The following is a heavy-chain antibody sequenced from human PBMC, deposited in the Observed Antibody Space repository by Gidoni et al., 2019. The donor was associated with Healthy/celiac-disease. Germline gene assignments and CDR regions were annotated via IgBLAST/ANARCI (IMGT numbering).Heavy chain of an antibody. CDR1: GFTVSSNY. Sequence: EVQLVESGGGLVQPGGSLRLSCAASGFTVSSNYMSWDRKAPGKGLECVSVIYSGGSTYYADSVKGRFTSSRDKSKNTRYLQMNSLRAEDTAVYYCARDPTSSSWYGGGYWGQGTLVTVSS. CDR2: IYSGGST. V-gene: IGHV3-66*01. J-gene: IGHJ4*02. D-gene: IGHD6-13*01. CDR3: ARDPTSSSWYGGGY.